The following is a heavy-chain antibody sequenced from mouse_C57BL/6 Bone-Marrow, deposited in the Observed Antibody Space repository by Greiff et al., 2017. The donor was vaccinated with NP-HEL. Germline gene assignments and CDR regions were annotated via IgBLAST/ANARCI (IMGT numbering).Heavy chain of an antibody. D-gene: IGHD2-4*01. V-gene: IGHV2-9*01. CDR1: GFSLTSYG. CDR2: IWGGGST. Sequence: QVQLQQSGPGLVAPSQRLSITCTVSGFSLTSYGVDWVRQPPGTGLEWLGVIWGGGSTHNTSALMFRMSISKDNSKSQVFLKMTRLQTDDTAIYYCAKRLYDYNPVLFDYWGQGTTLTVSS. J-gene: IGHJ2*01. CDR3: AKRLYDYNPVLFDY.